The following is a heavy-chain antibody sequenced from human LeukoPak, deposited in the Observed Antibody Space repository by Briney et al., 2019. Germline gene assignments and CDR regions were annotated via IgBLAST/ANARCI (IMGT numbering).Heavy chain of an antibody. V-gene: IGHV3-15*01. Sequence: PGRSLRLSCAASGFTFSNAWMSWVRQAPGKGLEWVGRIKSKTDGGTTDYAAPVKGRFTISRDDSKNTLYLQMNSLRAEDTAVYYCAREAPPPWSSTSVYYGMDVWGQGTTVTVSS. CDR3: AREAPPPWSSTSVYYGMDV. D-gene: IGHD2-2*01. J-gene: IGHJ6*02. CDR1: GFTFSNAW. CDR2: IKSKTDGGTT.